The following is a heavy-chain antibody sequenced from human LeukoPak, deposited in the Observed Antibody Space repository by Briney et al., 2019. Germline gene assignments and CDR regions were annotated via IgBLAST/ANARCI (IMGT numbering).Heavy chain of an antibody. J-gene: IGHJ4*02. CDR2: IYTSGST. CDR1: GGSISSGSYY. D-gene: IGHD6-19*01. V-gene: IGHV4-61*02. Sequence: SQTLSLTCTVSGGSISSGSYYWSWIRQPAGKGLEWIGRIYTSGSTNYNPSLKSRVTISVDTSKNQFSLKLSSVTAADTAVYYCARGKKQLLVYVFDYWGQGTLVTVSS. CDR3: ARGKKQLLVYVFDY.